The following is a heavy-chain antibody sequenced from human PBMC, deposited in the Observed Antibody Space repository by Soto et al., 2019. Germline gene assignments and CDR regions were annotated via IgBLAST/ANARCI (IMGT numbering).Heavy chain of an antibody. CDR3: ARDLRHYGSGSYYNVAYYYYGMDV. CDR2: ISYDGSNK. D-gene: IGHD3-10*01. V-gene: IGHV3-30-3*01. Sequence: GGSLRLSCAASGFTFSSYAMHWVRQAPGKGLEWVAVISYDGSNKYYADSVKGRFTISRDNSKNTLYLQMNSLRAEDTAVYYCARDLRHYGSGSYYNVAYYYYGMDVWGQGTTVTVSS. CDR1: GFTFSSYA. J-gene: IGHJ6*02.